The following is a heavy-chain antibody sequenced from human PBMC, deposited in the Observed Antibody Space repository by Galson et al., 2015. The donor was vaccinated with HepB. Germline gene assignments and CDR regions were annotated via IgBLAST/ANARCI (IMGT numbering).Heavy chain of an antibody. Sequence: SVKVSCKASGYTFTSYDINWVRQATGQGLEWMGWMNPNSGNTGYAQKFQGRVTMTRNTSISTAYMELSSLRSEDTAVYYCARGFSGSHYYYDMDVWGKGTTVTVSS. J-gene: IGHJ6*03. V-gene: IGHV1-8*01. D-gene: IGHD5-12*01. CDR3: ARGFSGSHYYYDMDV. CDR1: GYTFTSYD. CDR2: MNPNSGNT.